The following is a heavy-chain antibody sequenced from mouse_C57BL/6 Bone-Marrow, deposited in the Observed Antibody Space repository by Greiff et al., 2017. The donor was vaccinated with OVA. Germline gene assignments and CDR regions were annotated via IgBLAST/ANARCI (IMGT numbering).Heavy chain of an antibody. CDR3: ARRPRFAY. CDR1: GFTFSDYG. V-gene: IGHV5-17*01. Sequence: EVKLVASGGGLVKPGGSLKLSCAASGFTFSDYGMHWVRQAPEKGLEWVAYISSGSSTIYYADTVKGRFTISRENAKNTLFLQRTRLRSEDTAMYYCARRPRFAYWGQGTLVTVSA. J-gene: IGHJ3*01. D-gene: IGHD5-1*01. CDR2: ISSGSSTI.